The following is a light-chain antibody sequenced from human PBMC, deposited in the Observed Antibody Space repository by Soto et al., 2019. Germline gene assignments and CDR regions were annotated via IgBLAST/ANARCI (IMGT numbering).Light chain of an antibody. V-gene: IGLV2-14*01. J-gene: IGLJ3*02. Sequence: QSALTQPASVSGSPGQSVTISCTGSSSDDGGYNYVSWYQQHPGKAPKLMIYDVSNRPSGVSNRFSGSKSGNTASLTISGLQAEDAADYYCSSYTSSSTRVFGGGTKLTV. CDR3: SSYTSSSTRV. CDR1: SSDDGGYNY. CDR2: DVS.